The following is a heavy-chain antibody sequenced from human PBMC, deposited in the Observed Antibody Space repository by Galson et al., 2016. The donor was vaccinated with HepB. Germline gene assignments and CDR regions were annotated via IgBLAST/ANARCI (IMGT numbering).Heavy chain of an antibody. CDR1: GFTFSSYG. Sequence: SLRLSCAASGFTFSSYGMHWVRQAPGKGLEWVAVISYDGSNKYYADSVKGRFTISRDNSKNTLYLQMNSLRAEDTAVYYCAKAFRERGYSGYGVFFDYWGQGTLVTVSS. V-gene: IGHV3-30*18. J-gene: IGHJ4*02. CDR2: ISYDGSNK. D-gene: IGHD5-12*01. CDR3: AKAFRERGYSGYGVFFDY.